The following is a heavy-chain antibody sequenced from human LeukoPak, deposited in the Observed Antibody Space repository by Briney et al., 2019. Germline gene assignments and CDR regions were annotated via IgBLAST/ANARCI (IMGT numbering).Heavy chain of an antibody. D-gene: IGHD5/OR15-5a*01. CDR2: INPSGGST. CDR1: GYTFTDYY. V-gene: IGHV1-46*01. J-gene: IGHJ4*02. CDR3: ARDSSIAAIHY. Sequence: ASVKVSCKASGYTFTDYYMHWVRQAPGQGLEWMGIINPSGGSTSYAQKFQGRVTMTRDTSTSTVYMELSSLRSEDTAVYYCARDSSIAAIHYWGQGTLVTVSS.